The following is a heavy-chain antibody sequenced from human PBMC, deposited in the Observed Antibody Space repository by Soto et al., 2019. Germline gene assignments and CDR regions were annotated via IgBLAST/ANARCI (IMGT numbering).Heavy chain of an antibody. CDR1: GGPISYGDYY. Sequence: QVQLQSSGPGVMKSSQTLSLPCSVSGGPISYGDYYWTWIRQPPGKGLVFIGYVYSTGTTYYYHSFQSRVMMSQDTSKNEFYMTLSSLTAADTDVYHCARATYGDLHYWCQGTLVTVST. V-gene: IGHV4-30-4*01. CDR2: VYSTGTT. CDR3: ARATYGDLHY. D-gene: IGHD4-17*01. J-gene: IGHJ4*02.